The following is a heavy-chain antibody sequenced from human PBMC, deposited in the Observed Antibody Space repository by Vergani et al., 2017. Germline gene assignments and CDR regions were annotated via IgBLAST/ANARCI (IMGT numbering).Heavy chain of an antibody. V-gene: IGHV4-4*03. J-gene: IGHJ6*02. CDR3: ATIGYRRWCYYYYGMDV. CDR2: ICHTEDT. D-gene: IGHD2-2*02. Sequence: QVQLQESGPGLVKPPGTLSLTCAVSGDSISSNNCWTWVRQPPGKGLEGIGEICHTEDTKYSPSLKSRVTVSVDESRNLFSLRLNSVTAADTAVYYCATIGYRRWCYYYYGMDVWGQGTTVTVSS. CDR1: GDSISSNNC.